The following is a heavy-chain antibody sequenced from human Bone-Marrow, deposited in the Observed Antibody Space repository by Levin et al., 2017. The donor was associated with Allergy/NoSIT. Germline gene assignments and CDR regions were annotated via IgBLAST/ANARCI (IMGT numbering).Heavy chain of an antibody. Sequence: GASVKVSCAASGFTFNSFALSWVRQAPGKGLEWVSTISAYGESTYYADSVKGRFTISRDNSRNTLYLLMSSLRAEDTAVYYCAKDGTLLATSEDYLDSWGQGTQLTVSS. CDR3: AKDGTLLATSEDYLDS. CDR1: GFTFNSFA. V-gene: IGHV3-23*01. J-gene: IGHJ4*02. CDR2: ISAYGEST. D-gene: IGHD5-12*01.